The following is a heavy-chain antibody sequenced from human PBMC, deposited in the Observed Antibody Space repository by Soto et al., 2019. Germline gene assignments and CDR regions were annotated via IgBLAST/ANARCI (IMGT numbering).Heavy chain of an antibody. CDR1: GYAFTTYG. CDR2: LSAHNGNT. Sequence: QVHLVQSGAEVKKPGASVKVSCKGSGYAFTTYGITWVRQAPGQGLEWMGWLSAHNGNTNYAQKLQSRVTVTRDTSTRTAYMELRSLRSDDPAVYYCARGRYGDYGGQGALVTVSS. D-gene: IGHD1-1*01. V-gene: IGHV1-18*01. CDR3: ARGRYGDY. J-gene: IGHJ4*02.